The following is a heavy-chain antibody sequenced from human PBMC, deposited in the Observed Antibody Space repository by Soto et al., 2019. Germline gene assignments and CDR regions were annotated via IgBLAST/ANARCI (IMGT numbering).Heavy chain of an antibody. D-gene: IGHD3-22*01. CDR3: ARGVASYYDSSGYLLDY. J-gene: IGHJ4*02. V-gene: IGHV3-66*01. CDR2: IYSGGST. Sequence: PGGSLSLSCAASGFTVRSNYMSWVRQAPGKGLEWVSVIYSGGSTYYADSVKGRFTISRDNSKNTLYLQMNSLRAEDTAVYYCARGVASYYDSSGYLLDYWGLGTLVTVSS. CDR1: GFTVRSNY.